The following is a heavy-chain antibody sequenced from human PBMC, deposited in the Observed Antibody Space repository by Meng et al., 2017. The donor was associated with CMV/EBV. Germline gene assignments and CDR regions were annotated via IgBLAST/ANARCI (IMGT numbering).Heavy chain of an antibody. CDR2: ISAYNGNT. D-gene: IGHD3-3*01. Sequence: GESLKISCKASGYTFTSYGISWVRQAPGQGLEWMGWISAYNGNTNYAQKLQGRVTMTTDTSTSTAYMELRSLRSDDTAVYYCARDGSGPITIFGVVDYYGMDVWGQGTTVTVSS. CDR3: ARDGSGPITIFGVVDYYGMDV. J-gene: IGHJ6*02. V-gene: IGHV1-18*01. CDR1: GYTFTSYG.